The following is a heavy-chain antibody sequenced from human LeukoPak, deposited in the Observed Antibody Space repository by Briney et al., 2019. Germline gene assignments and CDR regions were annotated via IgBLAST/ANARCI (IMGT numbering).Heavy chain of an antibody. V-gene: IGHV3-23*01. CDR2: ISGSGGST. D-gene: IGHD3-22*01. J-gene: IGHJ4*02. Sequence: PGGSLRLSCAASGFTFSSYAMSWVRQAPGKGLEWVSAISGSGGSTYYADSVKGRFTISRDNSKNTLYLQMNSLRAEDTAVYYCANLGAYYYDSSSYNYWGQGTLVTVSS. CDR1: GFTFSSYA. CDR3: ANLGAYYYDSSSYNY.